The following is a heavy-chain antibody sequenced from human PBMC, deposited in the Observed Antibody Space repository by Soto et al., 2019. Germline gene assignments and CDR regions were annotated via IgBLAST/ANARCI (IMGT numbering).Heavy chain of an antibody. CDR3: AKDGGRMATIIGWFDP. Sequence: GGSLRLSCAASGFTFSSYGMHWVRQAPGKGLEWVAVISYDGSNKYYADSVKGRFTISRDNSKNTLYLQMNSLRAEDTAVYYCAKDGGRMATIIGWFDPWGQGTLVTVSS. CDR2: ISYDGSNK. J-gene: IGHJ5*02. D-gene: IGHD5-12*01. CDR1: GFTFSSYG. V-gene: IGHV3-30*18.